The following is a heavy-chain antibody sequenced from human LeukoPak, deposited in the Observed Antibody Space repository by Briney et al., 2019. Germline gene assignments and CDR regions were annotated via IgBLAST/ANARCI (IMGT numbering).Heavy chain of an antibody. CDR2: IIPSLDVA. J-gene: IGHJ4*02. D-gene: IGHD2-15*01. Sequence: SVKVSCKASGDTFIPYTFGWVRQAPGQGLEWIGRIIPSLDVANYAHKFQGRVTLSVDRDTATTYMEVTSLRSEDTAIYYCARDHCSPGTCLGGHWGQGTLVTVSS. CDR3: ARDHCSPGTCLGGH. V-gene: IGHV1-69*04. CDR1: GDTFIPYT.